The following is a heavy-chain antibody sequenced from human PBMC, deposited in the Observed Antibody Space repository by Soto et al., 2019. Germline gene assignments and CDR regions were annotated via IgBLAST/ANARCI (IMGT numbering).Heavy chain of an antibody. J-gene: IGHJ4*02. CDR2: INPNSGAT. CDR3: ARDLVSTIGDFDF. Sequence: QAPGQGLEWMGWINPNSGATNYAQKFQGRVSMTRDTSITTAYMELSRLRSDDTAVYYCARDLVSTIGDFDFWGQGTPVTSPQ. D-gene: IGHD5-12*01. V-gene: IGHV1-2*02.